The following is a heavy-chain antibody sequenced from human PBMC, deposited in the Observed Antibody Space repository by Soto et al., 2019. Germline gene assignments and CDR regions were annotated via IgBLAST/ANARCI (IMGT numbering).Heavy chain of an antibody. Sequence: PSETLSLTFAVSGAAIRSFNGWRWVRQPPGKGLEWIGEIHHSGSTNYNSSLKSRVTISVDKSKNQFSLKLSSVTAADTAVYYCARAYGDYVFDYWGQGTLVTVSS. CDR3: ARAYGDYVFDY. CDR1: GAAIRSFNG. CDR2: IHHSGST. J-gene: IGHJ4*02. D-gene: IGHD4-17*01. V-gene: IGHV4-4*02.